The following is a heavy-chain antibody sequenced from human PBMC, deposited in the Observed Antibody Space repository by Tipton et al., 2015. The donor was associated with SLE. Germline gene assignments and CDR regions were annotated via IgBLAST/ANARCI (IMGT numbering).Heavy chain of an antibody. J-gene: IGHJ6*02. D-gene: IGHD1-14*01. Sequence: TLSLTCAVSGYSISRGYFSGWIRQSPVKGLEWIGEINHSGSTNDNQSPKSRVSISVDTAKNQFSLKLSSVTAADTAVYYCVRHVGNRSPGVYYYGMHVWCQAITVTVS. V-gene: IGHV4-38-2*01. CDR2: INHSGST. CDR1: GYSISRGYF. CDR3: VRHVGNRSPGVYYYGMHV.